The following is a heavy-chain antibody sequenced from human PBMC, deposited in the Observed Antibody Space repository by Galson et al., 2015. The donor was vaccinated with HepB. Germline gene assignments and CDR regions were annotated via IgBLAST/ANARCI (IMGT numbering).Heavy chain of an antibody. D-gene: IGHD6-13*01. CDR2: IKLDGSDK. Sequence: SLRLSCAASGFIFGSYWMSWVRQAPGKGLEWVANIKLDGSDKYYVDSVKGRFTISRDNAKNSLHLQMNNLRAEDAAIYYCAKDDAGIGMSYWGRGTLVTVFS. CDR3: AKDDAGIGMSY. V-gene: IGHV3-7*03. CDR1: GFIFGSYW. J-gene: IGHJ4*02.